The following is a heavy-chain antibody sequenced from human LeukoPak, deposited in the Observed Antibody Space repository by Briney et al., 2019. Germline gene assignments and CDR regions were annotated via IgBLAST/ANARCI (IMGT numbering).Heavy chain of an antibody. CDR3: VREFYGRGDY. V-gene: IGHV3-11*06. J-gene: IGHJ4*02. D-gene: IGHD3-10*01. CDR1: GFTFSDYY. CDR2: LSTRSGHS. Sequence: PGGSLRLSCVASGFTFSDYYMSWLRQAPEKGLEWISYLSTRSGHSNYAASVKGRFTISRDDAKNSLYLQMNILTAADTAIYYCVREFYGRGDYWGQGTLVTVSS.